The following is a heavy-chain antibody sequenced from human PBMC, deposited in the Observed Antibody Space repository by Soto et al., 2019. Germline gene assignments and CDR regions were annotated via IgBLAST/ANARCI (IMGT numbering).Heavy chain of an antibody. D-gene: IGHD3-16*02. J-gene: IGHJ4*02. V-gene: IGHV3-72*01. CDR1: GFIFTDHY. Sequence: EVQLVESGGGMVQPGGSLRLSCAASGFIFTDHYMDWVRQAPGKGLEWVGRIRKKINAYSTEYAASVKGRVIISRDDSKNLVSLQMNSLKTEDTAVYYWARASFGGVVGALGYWGRGTLVTVSS. CDR3: ARASFGGVVGALGY. CDR2: IRKKINAYST.